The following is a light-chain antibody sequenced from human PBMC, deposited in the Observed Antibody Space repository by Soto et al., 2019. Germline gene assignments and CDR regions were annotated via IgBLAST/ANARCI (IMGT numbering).Light chain of an antibody. Sequence: QMTQSPSSLSASVGDSVTVTCRASQSINIYLNWYQQKPGKAPTLLIYGASSLQSGVPSRFTCGGSRTDFTLTISSRQPEDFATYYCQQSYRSPYTFGQGTKLEIK. CDR3: QQSYRSPYT. CDR2: GAS. J-gene: IGKJ2*01. CDR1: QSINIY. V-gene: IGKV1-39*01.